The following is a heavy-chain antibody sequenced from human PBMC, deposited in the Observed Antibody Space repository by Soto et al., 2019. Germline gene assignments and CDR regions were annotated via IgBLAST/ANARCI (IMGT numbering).Heavy chain of an antibody. CDR2: ISGSGIST. CDR1: GFTFSTYA. J-gene: IGHJ6*03. D-gene: IGHD3-16*01. Sequence: GGSLRLSCAASGFTFSTYAMNWVRQAPGKGLEWVSSISGSGISTYYADSVKGRFTISRDNSKNTLYLQMNSLRAEDTAVYYCAKDLGDLIVSSTYYYYMDVWGKGTTVTVSS. V-gene: IGHV3-23*01. CDR3: AKDLGDLIVSSTYYYYMDV.